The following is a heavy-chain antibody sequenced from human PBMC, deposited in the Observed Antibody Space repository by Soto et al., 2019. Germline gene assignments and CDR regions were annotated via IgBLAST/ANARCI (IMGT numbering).Heavy chain of an antibody. CDR3: AHAYGGRSLY. CDR1: GFSLTTDRVG. V-gene: IGHV2-5*02. CDR2: IYWDDSK. J-gene: IGHJ4*02. Sequence: QITLKESGPTLVKPTQTLTLTCTFSGFSLTTDRVGVGWIRQPPGEALEWLAVIYWDDSKTYRPSLESRLTITKDTSKTPVALTMTNMASLATATYYCAHAYGGRSLYWGQGTLVTVSS. D-gene: IGHD1-26*01.